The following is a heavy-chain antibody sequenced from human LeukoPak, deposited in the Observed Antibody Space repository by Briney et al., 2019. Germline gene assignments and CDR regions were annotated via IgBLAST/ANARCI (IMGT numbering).Heavy chain of an antibody. CDR1: GGSFSGYY. CDR2: INHSGST. CDR3: ARQPSGNYGKSGYYPYFLDY. Sequence: SETLSLTCAVYGGSFSGYYWSWIRQPPGKGLEWIGEINHSGSTNYNPSLKSRVTISLDTSKSQFSLKLSSVTAADTAVYYCARQPSGNYGKSGYYPYFLDYWGQGTLVTVSS. V-gene: IGHV4-34*01. J-gene: IGHJ4*02. D-gene: IGHD3-22*01.